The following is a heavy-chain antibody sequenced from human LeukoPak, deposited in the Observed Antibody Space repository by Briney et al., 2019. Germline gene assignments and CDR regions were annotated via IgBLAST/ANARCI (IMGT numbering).Heavy chain of an antibody. CDR1: GFTFSSYS. J-gene: IGHJ4*02. CDR3: ARRGCSSTSCSYFDY. D-gene: IGHD2-2*01. V-gene: IGHV3-48*04. CDR2: ISSSSSTI. Sequence: GGSLRLSCAASGFTFSSYSMNWVRQAPGKGLEWVSYISSSSSTIYYADSVKGRFTISRDNAKNSLYLQMNSLRAEDTALYHCARRGCSSTSCSYFDYWGQGTLVTVSS.